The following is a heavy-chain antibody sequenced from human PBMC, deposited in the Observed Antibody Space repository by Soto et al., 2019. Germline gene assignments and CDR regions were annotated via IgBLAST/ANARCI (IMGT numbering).Heavy chain of an antibody. J-gene: IGHJ4*02. CDR2: IIPIFGTA. CDR3: ARAPLIVGATIGGADY. Sequence: VKVSCKASGGTFSSYAISWVRQAPGQGLEWMGGIIPIFGTANYAQKFQGRVTITADESTSTAYMERSSLTSEDTAVYYCARAPLIVGATIGGADYWGQGTLGTVPS. D-gene: IGHD1-26*01. V-gene: IGHV1-69*13. CDR1: GGTFSSYA.